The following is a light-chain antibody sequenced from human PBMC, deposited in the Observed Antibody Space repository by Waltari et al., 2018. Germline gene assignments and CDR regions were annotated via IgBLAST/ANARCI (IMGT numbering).Light chain of an antibody. CDR2: DVS. J-gene: IGLJ1*01. CDR3: CSYAGSYTYV. CDR1: NSDVGGYNY. Sequence: QSALTPPRPASGSPGQSVTISCTGTNSDVGGYNYVSWYQHHPGKAPKLMIYDVSKRPSGVPDRFSGSKSGNTASLTISGLQAEDEADYYCCSYAGSYTYVFGTGTKVTVL. V-gene: IGLV2-11*01.